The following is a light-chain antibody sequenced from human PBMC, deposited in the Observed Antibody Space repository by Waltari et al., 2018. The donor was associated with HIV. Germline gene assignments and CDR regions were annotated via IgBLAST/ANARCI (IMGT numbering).Light chain of an antibody. CDR3: QHYGTSPYT. Sequence: ENVLTKCPGTLSLSPGERATLSCRASRSVRSNYLTWYQQRPGQAPRLLISSASTWATASPDRFSGSRSETYFTLTISTQEPEDFAVYYCQHYGTSPYTFGQVTKVEI. CDR1: RSVRSNY. CDR2: SAS. J-gene: IGKJ2*01. V-gene: IGKV3-20*01.